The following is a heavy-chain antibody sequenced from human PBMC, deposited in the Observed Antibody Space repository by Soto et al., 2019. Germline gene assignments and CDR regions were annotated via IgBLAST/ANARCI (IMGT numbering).Heavy chain of an antibody. D-gene: IGHD4-17*01. CDR2: INAGNGDT. CDR3: ARDRWVTTLTFDK. J-gene: IGHJ4*02. Sequence: QVQFVQSGAEVKKPGASVKVSCQASGYTFADYAIHWVRQAPGQSLEWMGWINAGNGDTKYSQKFQGRVTLTTYTSASTAYMDINSLTTDDTAVYYCARDRWVTTLTFDKWGQGTLVIVSS. CDR1: GYTFADYA. V-gene: IGHV1-3*01.